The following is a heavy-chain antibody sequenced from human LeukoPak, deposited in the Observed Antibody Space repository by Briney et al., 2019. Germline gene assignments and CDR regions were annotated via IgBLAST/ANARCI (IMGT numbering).Heavy chain of an antibody. Sequence: PSETPSLTCTLSGGSMTGRNDYWGWIRQPPGKGLEWIGTIHYSGNTYYSPSLLRRVTISFDMSKNQFSLKLTSVTAADTAVYYCATITKIHEKSFDYWGQGTLVTVSS. J-gene: IGHJ4*02. CDR1: GGSMTGRNDY. D-gene: IGHD3-22*01. V-gene: IGHV4-39*05. CDR3: ATITKIHEKSFDY. CDR2: IHYSGNT.